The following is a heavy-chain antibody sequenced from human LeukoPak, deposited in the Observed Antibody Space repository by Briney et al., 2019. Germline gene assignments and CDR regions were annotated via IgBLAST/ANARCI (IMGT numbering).Heavy chain of an antibody. CDR3: ARELGPYYRSLDY. Sequence: GASVKVSCKASGYTFTRSTMNWVRQAPGQGLEWLGWINTNTGNPTYAQGFTGRLIMSLDTSVSTAYLQISDLQAEDTAVYYCARELGPYYRSLDYWGQGTLVTVSS. J-gene: IGHJ4*02. CDR1: GYTFTRST. CDR2: INTNTGNP. D-gene: IGHD1-26*01. V-gene: IGHV7-4-1*02.